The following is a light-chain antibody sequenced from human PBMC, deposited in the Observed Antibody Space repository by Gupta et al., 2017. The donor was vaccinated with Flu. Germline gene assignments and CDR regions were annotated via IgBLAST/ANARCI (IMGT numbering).Light chain of an antibody. V-gene: IGKV3-20*01. CDR1: QSVTSMY. CDR3: QQYDSSPST. J-gene: IGKJ1*01. CDR2: GAS. Sequence: EIVLTQSPGTLSLSPGERATLSCRASQSVTSMYLAWYLQKPGQAPRLLIYGASSRATGIPDRFSGSGSGTDFTLTISRLEPEDFAVYYCQQYDSSPSTFGQGTKVEIK.